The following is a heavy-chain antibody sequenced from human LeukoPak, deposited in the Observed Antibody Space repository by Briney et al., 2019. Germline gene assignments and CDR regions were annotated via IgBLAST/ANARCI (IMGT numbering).Heavy chain of an antibody. CDR2: IYYSGST. Sequence: PSRTLSLTCTVSGGSISSGGYYWSWIRQHPGKGLEWIGYIYYSGSTYYNPSLKSRVTISVDTSKNQFSLKLSSVTAADTAVYYCARDYPYMSGRYMDVWGKGTTVTVSS. CDR3: ARDYPYMSGRYMDV. J-gene: IGHJ6*03. CDR1: GGSISSGGYY. D-gene: IGHD3-10*02. V-gene: IGHV4-31*03.